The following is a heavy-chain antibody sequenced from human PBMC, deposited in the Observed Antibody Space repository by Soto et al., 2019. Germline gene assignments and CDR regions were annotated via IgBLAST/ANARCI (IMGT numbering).Heavy chain of an antibody. J-gene: IGHJ4*02. CDR3: ARVTPIGGYSSSSADFDY. CDR2: ISYDGSNK. V-gene: IGHV3-30-3*01. Sequence: QVQLVESGGGVVQPGRSLRLSCAASGFTFSSYAMHWVRQAPGKGLEWVAVISYDGSNKYYADSVKGRFTISRDNSKNTLYMQMNSRRAEDTAVYYWARVTPIGGYSSSSADFDYWGQGTLVTVSS. D-gene: IGHD6-6*01. CDR1: GFTFSSYA.